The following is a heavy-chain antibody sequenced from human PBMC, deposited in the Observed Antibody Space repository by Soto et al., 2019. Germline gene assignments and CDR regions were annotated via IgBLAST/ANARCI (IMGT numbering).Heavy chain of an antibody. CDR3: ARRTGSSTYYFDY. CDR1: GGSISSSIYY. V-gene: IGHV4-39*02. Sequence: SETLSLTCTVSGGSISSSIYYWGWIRQPPGRGPEWIGIIDYSGTTYYNPSLKSRLTMSVDTSKNHFSLNLSSVTAADTAVYYCARRTGSSTYYFDYWGQGALVTVSS. J-gene: IGHJ4*02. D-gene: IGHD6-6*01. CDR2: IDYSGTT.